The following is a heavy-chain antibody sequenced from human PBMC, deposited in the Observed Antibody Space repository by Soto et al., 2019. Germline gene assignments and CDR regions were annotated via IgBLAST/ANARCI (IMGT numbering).Heavy chain of an antibody. V-gene: IGHV1-69*06. D-gene: IGHD3-10*01. J-gene: IGHJ4*02. CDR2: IIPIFGTA. CDR3: ARGGPDARELLFDY. Sequence: GASVKVSCKASGGTFSSYAISWVRQAPGQGLEWMGGIIPIFGTANYAQKFQGRVTITADKSTSTAYMELSSLRSEDTAVYYCARGGPDARELLFDYWGQGTLVTVSS. CDR1: GGTFSSYA.